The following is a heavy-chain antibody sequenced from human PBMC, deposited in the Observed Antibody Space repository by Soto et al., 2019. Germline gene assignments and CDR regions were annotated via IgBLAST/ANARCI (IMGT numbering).Heavy chain of an antibody. Sequence: GGSLRLSCAASGFTFSSYGMHWVRQAPGKGLEWVAVISYDGSNKYYADSVKGRFTISRDNSKNTLYLQMNSLRAEDTAVYYCAKGGGSYYFGWFDPWGQGTLVTVSS. J-gene: IGHJ5*02. CDR1: GFTFSSYG. D-gene: IGHD1-26*01. V-gene: IGHV3-30*18. CDR3: AKGGGSYYFGWFDP. CDR2: ISYDGSNK.